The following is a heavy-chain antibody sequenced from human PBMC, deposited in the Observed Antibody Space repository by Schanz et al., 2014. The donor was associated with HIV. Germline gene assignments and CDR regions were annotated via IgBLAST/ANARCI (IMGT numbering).Heavy chain of an antibody. CDR3: ARGGDIVVVPAALYNDFDY. CDR1: GFTFSTYS. V-gene: IGHV3-30-3*01. CDR2: ISYDGSRK. J-gene: IGHJ4*02. D-gene: IGHD2-2*01. Sequence: QVLLVESGGGVVQPGRSLRLSCAASGFTFSTYSMHWVRRAPGTGLQWVAVISYDGSRKYYADSVKGRFTISRDNSKNTLYLKMNSLRAEDTAVYYCARGGDIVVVPAALYNDFDYWGQGTLVTVSS.